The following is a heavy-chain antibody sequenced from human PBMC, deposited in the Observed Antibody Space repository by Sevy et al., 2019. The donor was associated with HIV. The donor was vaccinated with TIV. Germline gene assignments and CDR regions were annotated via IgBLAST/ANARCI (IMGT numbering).Heavy chain of an antibody. CDR3: ASWSVAGGGGGMDV. V-gene: IGHV1-69*13. CDR2: IIPIFGTA. CDR1: GGTFSSYA. Sequence: ASVKVSCKASGGTFSSYAISWVRQAPGQGLEWMGGIIPIFGTANYAQKFQGRVTITGDESTSTAYMELSSLRSEDTAGYYCASWSVAGGGGGMDVWGQGTTVTVSS. J-gene: IGHJ6*02. D-gene: IGHD2-21*01.